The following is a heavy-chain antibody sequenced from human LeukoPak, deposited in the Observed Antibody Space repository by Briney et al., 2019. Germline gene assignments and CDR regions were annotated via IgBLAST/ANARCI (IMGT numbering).Heavy chain of an antibody. CDR2: IWYDGSNK. V-gene: IGHV3-33*01. CDR3: ASDSSGYSNYFDY. D-gene: IGHD3-22*01. J-gene: IGHJ4*02. CDR1: GFTFSSYG. Sequence: PGRSLRLSCAASGFTFSSYGVHWVRQAPGKGLEWVAVIWYDGSNKYYADSVKGRFTISRDNSKNTLYLQMNSLRAEDTAVYYCASDSSGYSNYFDYWGQGTLVTVSS.